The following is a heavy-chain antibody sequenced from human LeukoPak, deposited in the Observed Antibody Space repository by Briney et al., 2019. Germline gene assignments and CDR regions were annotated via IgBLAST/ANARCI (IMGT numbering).Heavy chain of an antibody. CDR2: IYTSGST. CDR1: GGSISSGSYY. J-gene: IGHJ4*02. D-gene: IGHD3-3*01. Sequence: SETLSLTCTVSGGSISSGSYYWSWIRQPAGKGLEWIVRIYTSGSTNYNPSRKSRVTISVDTSKNQFSLKLSSVTAADTAVYYCAREGVEGGYYTAGDYWGQGTLVTVSS. V-gene: IGHV4-61*02. CDR3: AREGVEGGYYTAGDY.